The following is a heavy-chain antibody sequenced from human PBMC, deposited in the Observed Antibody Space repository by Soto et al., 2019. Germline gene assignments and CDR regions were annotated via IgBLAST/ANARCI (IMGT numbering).Heavy chain of an antibody. J-gene: IGHJ4*02. CDR3: ARVRLGVTTRLFDY. CDR2: IKNKANSYTT. Sequence: EVQLVESGGGLVQPGGSLRLSCAASGFTFSDHYMDWVRQAPGKGLVWVGRIKNKANSYTTEYAASVKGRFTISRDDSKNSLDLQMNSLKTEDTAVYYCARVRLGVTTRLFDYWGQGTLVTVSS. D-gene: IGHD6-25*01. CDR1: GFTFSDHY. V-gene: IGHV3-72*01.